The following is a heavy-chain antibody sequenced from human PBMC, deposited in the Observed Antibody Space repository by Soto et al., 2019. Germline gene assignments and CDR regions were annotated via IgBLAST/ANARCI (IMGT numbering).Heavy chain of an antibody. CDR2: IKSKTDGGTT. CDR3: TTYCGGDCYLPTGYSYYYGMDV. CDR1: GFTFSNAW. D-gene: IGHD2-21*02. Sequence: PGGSLRLSCAASGFTFSNAWMSWVRQAPGKGLEWVGRIKSKTDGGTTDYAAPVKGRFTISRDDSKNTLYLQMNSLKTEDTAVYYCTTYCGGDCYLPTGYSYYYGMDVWGQGTTVTVSS. J-gene: IGHJ6*02. V-gene: IGHV3-15*01.